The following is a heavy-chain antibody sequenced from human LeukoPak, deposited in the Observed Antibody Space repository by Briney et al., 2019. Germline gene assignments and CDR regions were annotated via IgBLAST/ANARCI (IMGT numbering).Heavy chain of an antibody. J-gene: IGHJ5*02. D-gene: IGHD3-22*01. V-gene: IGHV4-39*07. CDR2: IYYSGST. CDR3: ARTYYDSSQIWFDP. Sequence: PSETLSLTCTVSGGSISSSSYYWGWIRQPPGKGLEWIGSIYYSGSTYYNPSLKSRVTISVDTSKNQFSLKLSSVTAADTAVYYCARTYYDSSQIWFDPWGQGTLVTVSS. CDR1: GGSISSSSYY.